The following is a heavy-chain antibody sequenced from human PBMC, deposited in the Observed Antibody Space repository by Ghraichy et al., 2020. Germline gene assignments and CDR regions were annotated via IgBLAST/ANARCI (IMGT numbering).Heavy chain of an antibody. CDR3: ARAPYDDDGFYDDGFDI. CDR2: IYHSGST. V-gene: IGHV4-30-2*01. D-gene: IGHD3-3*01. CDR1: GGSISSADYS. J-gene: IGHJ3*02. Sequence: SQTLSLTCAVSGGSISSADYSWSWIRQPPGKGLEWIDYIYHSGSTYYYPSLKSRVTISADRSKNHISLELSSVTAADTAVYFCARAPYDDDGFYDDGFDIWGQGTRVTVSS.